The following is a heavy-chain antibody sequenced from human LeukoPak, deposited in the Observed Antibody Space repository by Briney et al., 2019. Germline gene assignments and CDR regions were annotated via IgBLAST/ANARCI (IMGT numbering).Heavy chain of an antibody. CDR3: ARDRSYDSSGYLDY. CDR2: ISWNSGSI. V-gene: IGHV3-9*01. J-gene: IGHJ4*02. Sequence: GRSLRLSCAASGFTFDGCAMHWVRQAPGKGLEWVSSISWNSGSIDYADSVRGRFTISRDNAKNSLYLQMNSLKAGDTAVYYCARDRSYDSSGYLDYWGQGTLVTVSS. CDR1: GFTFDGCA. D-gene: IGHD3-22*01.